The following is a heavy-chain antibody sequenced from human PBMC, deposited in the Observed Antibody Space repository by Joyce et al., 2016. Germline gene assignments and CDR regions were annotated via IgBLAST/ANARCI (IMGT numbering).Heavy chain of an antibody. CDR1: GFTFSSYA. Sequence: EVQLLESGGGLVQPGGSMRVSCEASGFTFSSYAMSWVRQAPGKGLAWVSAISGSGGSTYYADSVKGRFTISRDNSKNTLYLQMNSLRAEDTSVYYCAKDTITMIVVVILDYWGQGTLVTVSS. D-gene: IGHD3-22*01. J-gene: IGHJ4*02. V-gene: IGHV3-23*01. CDR3: AKDTITMIVVVILDY. CDR2: ISGSGGST.